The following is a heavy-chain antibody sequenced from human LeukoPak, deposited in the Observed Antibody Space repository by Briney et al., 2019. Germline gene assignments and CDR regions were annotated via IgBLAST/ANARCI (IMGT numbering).Heavy chain of an antibody. CDR3: GRDRHWNQGNFDY. CDR2: INPNNGGT. J-gene: IGHJ4*02. Sequence: ASVKVSCKAFGYTITGYYIHWVRQAPGQGREWMGWINPNNGGTNSAQKFQGRVTMTRDTSIGTAFMELNRLTHDGPAVYYLGRDRHWNQGNFDYWGQGTLVTVPS. V-gene: IGHV1-2*02. D-gene: IGHD1-1*01. CDR1: GYTITGYY.